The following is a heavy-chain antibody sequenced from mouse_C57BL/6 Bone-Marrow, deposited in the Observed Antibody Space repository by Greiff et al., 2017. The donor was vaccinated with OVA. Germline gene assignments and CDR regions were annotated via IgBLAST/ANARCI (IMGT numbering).Heavy chain of an antibody. CDR2: IYPGSGST. CDR3: ARLKDQATFPYYIDY. Sequence: QVQLQQPGAELVKPGASVKMSCKASGYTFTSYWITWVKQRPGQGLEWIGDIYPGSGSTNYNEKFKSKATLTVDTSSRTAYMQLSSLTSEDSAVYYCARLKDQATFPYYIDYWGQGTTLTVSS. J-gene: IGHJ2*01. D-gene: IGHD3-2*02. V-gene: IGHV1-55*01. CDR1: GYTFTSYW.